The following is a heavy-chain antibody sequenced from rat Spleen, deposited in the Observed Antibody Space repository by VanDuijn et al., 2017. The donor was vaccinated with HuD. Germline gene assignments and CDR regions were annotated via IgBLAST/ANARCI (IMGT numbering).Heavy chain of an antibody. CDR1: GFTFSNYG. V-gene: IGHV5-29*01. Sequence: EVQLVESGGGLVQPGRSLKLSCAASGFTFSNYGMAWVRQAPTKGLEWVATIRYDSSSVFYRDSVKGRFIISRDNAKSTLYLQMDSLTSEDTATYYCARLDYWGQGVMVTVSS. CDR3: ARLDY. CDR2: IRYDSSSV. J-gene: IGHJ2*01.